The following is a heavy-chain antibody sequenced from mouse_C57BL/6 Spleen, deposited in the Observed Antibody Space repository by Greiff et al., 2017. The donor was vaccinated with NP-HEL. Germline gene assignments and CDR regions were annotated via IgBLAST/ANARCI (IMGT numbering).Heavy chain of an antibody. CDR1: GFTFSSYA. CDR3: ARGITTDEFAY. CDR2: ISDGGSYT. Sequence: EVQLQESGGGLVKPGGSLKLSCAASGFTFSSYAMSWVRQTPEKRLEWVATISDGGSYTYYPDNVKGRFTISRDNAKNNLYLQMSHLKSEDTAMYYCARGITTDEFAYWGQGTLVTVSA. V-gene: IGHV5-4*01. D-gene: IGHD1-1*01. J-gene: IGHJ3*01.